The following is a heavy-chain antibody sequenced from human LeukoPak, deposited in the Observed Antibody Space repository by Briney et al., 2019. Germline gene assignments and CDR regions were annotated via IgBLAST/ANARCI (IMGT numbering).Heavy chain of an antibody. CDR1: GYTFTGNY. J-gene: IGHJ4*02. Sequence: GDSVKVSCKASGYTFTGNYMHWVREAPGQGLEWMGRMNPNSGGTNYAQKFQGRVTMTRDASLTTAYMELSSLRSDDTAVYYCARGPVVTPGDYWGQGTLVTVSS. V-gene: IGHV1-2*02. D-gene: IGHD4-23*01. CDR2: MNPNSGGT. CDR3: ARGPVVTPGDY.